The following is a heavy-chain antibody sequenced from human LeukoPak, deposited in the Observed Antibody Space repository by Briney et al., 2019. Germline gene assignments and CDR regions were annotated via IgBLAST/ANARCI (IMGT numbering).Heavy chain of an antibody. CDR3: ARHVDDILTCTKFDY. Sequence: GESLKISCKGSGYSFTSYWIGWVRQMPGKGLEWMGIIYPGDSDTRYSPSFQGQVTISADKSISTAYLQWSSLQASDTAMYYGARHVDDILTCTKFDYWGQGTLVTVSS. V-gene: IGHV5-51*01. D-gene: IGHD3-9*01. CDR1: GYSFTSYW. CDR2: IYPGDSDT. J-gene: IGHJ4*02.